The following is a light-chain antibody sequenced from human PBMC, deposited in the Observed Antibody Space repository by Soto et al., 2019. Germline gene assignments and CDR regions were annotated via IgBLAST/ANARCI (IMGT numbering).Light chain of an antibody. V-gene: IGKV3-15*01. J-gene: IGKJ4*01. CDR3: QQDSSWPLT. CDR2: GAS. CDR1: QSVSRY. Sequence: EIVLTHSPATLSLSPLERATLSFRASQSVSRYLAWYQQKPGQAPRLLIYGASIRATGVPATFSGSGSGTEFTLSISSLQSEHLGVYYCQQDSSWPLTFGGGTKVDIK.